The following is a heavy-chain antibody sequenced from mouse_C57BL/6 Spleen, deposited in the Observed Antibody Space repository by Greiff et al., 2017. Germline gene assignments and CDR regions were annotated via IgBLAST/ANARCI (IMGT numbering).Heavy chain of an antibody. CDR2: IDPSDSYT. J-gene: IGHJ3*01. CDR1: GYTFTSYW. Sequence: QVQLKQPGAELVMPGASVKLSCKASGYTFTSYWMHWVKQRPGQGLEWIGEIDPSDSYTNYNQKFKGKSTLTVDKSSSTAYMRLSSLTSEDSAVYYCARALYGPYPAWFAYWGQGTLVTVSA. CDR3: ARALYGPYPAWFAY. D-gene: IGHD1-1*01. V-gene: IGHV1-69*01.